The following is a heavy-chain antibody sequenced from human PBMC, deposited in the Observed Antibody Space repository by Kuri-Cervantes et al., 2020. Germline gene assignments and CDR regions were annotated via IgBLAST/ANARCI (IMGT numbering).Heavy chain of an antibody. CDR3: ARDLDHDSSSSDAFDI. CDR1: GGSISSSSYY. V-gene: IGHV4-39*07. Sequence: SETLSLTCTVSGGSISSSSYYWGWIRQPPGKGLEWIGSIYYSGSTYYNPSLKSRVTISVDTSKNQFSLKMSSVTAADTAVYYCARDLDHDSSSSDAFDIWGKGTMVTVSS. CDR2: IYYSGST. D-gene: IGHD3-22*01. J-gene: IGHJ3*02.